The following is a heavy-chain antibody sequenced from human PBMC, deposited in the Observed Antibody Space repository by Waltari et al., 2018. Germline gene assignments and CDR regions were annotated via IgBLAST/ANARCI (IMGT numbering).Heavy chain of an antibody. CDR2: IIPIVGTA. Sequence: QVQLVQSGAEVKKPGSSVKVSCKASGGTFSSYAISWVRQAPGQGLEWMGGIIPIVGTANYAQKFQGRVTITADESTSTAYMELSSLRSEDTAVYYCARGHYYYDSSGYYAGDYWGQGTLVTVSS. CDR3: ARGHYYYDSSGYYAGDY. V-gene: IGHV1-69*01. D-gene: IGHD3-22*01. CDR1: GGTFSSYA. J-gene: IGHJ4*02.